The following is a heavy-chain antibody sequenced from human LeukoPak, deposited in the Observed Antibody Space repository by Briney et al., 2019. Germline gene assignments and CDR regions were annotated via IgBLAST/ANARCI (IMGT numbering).Heavy chain of an antibody. Sequence: SETLSVTRTVSGGSISSASYYWSWIRQPAGKGLEWIGRIYTSGSTNYNPSLESRVTISVDTSKNQFSLKLSSVTAADTAVYYCARSQDFLEWPHHMDVWGKGTTVTVSS. CDR1: GGSISSASYY. CDR3: ARSQDFLEWPHHMDV. CDR2: IYTSGST. V-gene: IGHV4-61*02. J-gene: IGHJ6*03. D-gene: IGHD3-3*01.